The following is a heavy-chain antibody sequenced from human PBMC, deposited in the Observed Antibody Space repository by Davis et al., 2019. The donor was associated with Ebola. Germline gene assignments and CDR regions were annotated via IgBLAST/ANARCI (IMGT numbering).Heavy chain of an antibody. V-gene: IGHV1-58*01. CDR2: IVVGSGDT. CDR1: GFTFTRSA. D-gene: IGHD3-10*01. Sequence: SVKVSCKPSGFTFTRSAVQWVRQARGQRLESIGWIVVGSGDTNYVQKFQERVTITRDMSTSSASMELNRLTSEDTAVYYCAAGGTGGADNWFDPWGQGTLVTVSS. J-gene: IGHJ5*02. CDR3: AAGGTGGADNWFDP.